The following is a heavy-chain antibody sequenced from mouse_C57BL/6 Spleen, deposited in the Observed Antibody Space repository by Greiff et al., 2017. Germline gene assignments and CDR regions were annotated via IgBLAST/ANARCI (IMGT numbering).Heavy chain of an antibody. CDR2: IDPNSGGT. V-gene: IGHV1-72*01. CDR1: GYTFTSYW. D-gene: IGHD1-1*01. J-gene: IGHJ4*01. Sequence: VQLQQPGAELVKPGASVKLSCKASGYTFTSYWMHWVKQRPGRGLELIGRIDPNSGGTKYNEKFKSKATLTVDKPSSTAYMQLSSLTSEDSAVYYCARTGYGSSRGYAMDYWGQGTSVTVSS. CDR3: ARTGYGSSRGYAMDY.